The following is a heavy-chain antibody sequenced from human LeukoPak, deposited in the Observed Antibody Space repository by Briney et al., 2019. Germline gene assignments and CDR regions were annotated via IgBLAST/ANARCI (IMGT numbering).Heavy chain of an antibody. D-gene: IGHD3-10*01. Sequence: GGSLRLSCAASGFTFSSYAMSWVRQAPGKGLEWVSAISGSGGSTNYGDSVRGRFTVSRDNAKNTLYLQMNSLRAEDTAVYYCARDVPRTSGPWGQGTLVTVSS. CDR2: ISGSGGST. J-gene: IGHJ5*02. CDR1: GFTFSSYA. CDR3: ARDVPRTSGP. V-gene: IGHV3-23*01.